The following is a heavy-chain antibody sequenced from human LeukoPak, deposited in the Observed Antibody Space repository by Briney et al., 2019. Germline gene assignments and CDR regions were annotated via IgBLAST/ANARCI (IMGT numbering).Heavy chain of an antibody. CDR1: GYTFTSYG. CDR2: ISAYNGNT. J-gene: IGHJ6*03. D-gene: IGHD3-10*01. CDR3: ARVSTMVRGVNNYYYYYYMDV. Sequence: ASVKVSCKASGYTFTSYGISWVRQAPGQGLEWMGWISAYNGNTNYAQKLQGRVTMTTDTATSTAYMELRSLRSDDTAVYYCARVSTMVRGVNNYYYYYYMDVWGKGTTVTISS. V-gene: IGHV1-18*01.